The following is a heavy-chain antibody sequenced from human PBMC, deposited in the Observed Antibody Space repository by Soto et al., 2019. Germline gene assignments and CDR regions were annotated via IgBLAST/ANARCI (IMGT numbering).Heavy chain of an antibody. Sequence: QVQLQESGPGLVKPSETLSLTCTVSGGSVSSGSYYWSWIRQRPGKGLEWIGYNYYSGSTNYNPSLKSRVTVSVDTDNNQFSLKLSSVTAADTAVYYCARGTLLWYFEYWGQGTLVTVSS. J-gene: IGHJ4*02. CDR1: GGSVSSGSYY. D-gene: IGHD3-10*01. CDR2: NYYSGST. V-gene: IGHV4-61*01. CDR3: ARGTLLWYFEY.